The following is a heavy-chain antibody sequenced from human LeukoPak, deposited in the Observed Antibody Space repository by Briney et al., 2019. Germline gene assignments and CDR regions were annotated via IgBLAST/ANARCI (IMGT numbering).Heavy chain of an antibody. Sequence: SETLSLTCTVSGGSISSYYWSWIRQPPGKGLEWIGYIYYSGCTNYNPSLKSRVTISVDTSKNQFSLKLSSVTAADTAVYYCARQAAAADPFDYWGQGTLVTVSS. CDR2: IYYSGCT. CDR1: GGSISSYY. V-gene: IGHV4-59*01. J-gene: IGHJ4*02. CDR3: ARQAAAADPFDY. D-gene: IGHD6-13*01.